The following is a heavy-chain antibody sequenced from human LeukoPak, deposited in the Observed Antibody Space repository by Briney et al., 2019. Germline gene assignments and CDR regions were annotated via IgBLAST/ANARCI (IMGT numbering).Heavy chain of an antibody. CDR1: GFTFSSYA. CDR2: ISGSGGST. V-gene: IGHV3-23*01. D-gene: IGHD6-19*01. Sequence: GGSLRLSCAASGFTFSSYAMSWVRQAPGKGLEWVSAISGSGGSTYYADSVKGRFTISRDNSKNTPYLQMNSLRAEDTAVYYCFGRSMAVAGTNLYWGQGTLVTVSS. CDR3: FGRSMAVAGTNLY. J-gene: IGHJ4*02.